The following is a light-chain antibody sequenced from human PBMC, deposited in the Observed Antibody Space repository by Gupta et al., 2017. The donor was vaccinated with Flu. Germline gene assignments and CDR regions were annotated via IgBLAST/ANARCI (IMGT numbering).Light chain of an antibody. CDR1: QSVSSN. Sequence: ERATLSCMASQSVSSNLAWYQPKPGQAPRLLIYGASTRATGIPARFSGSGSGTEFTLTISSLQSEDFAVYYCQQYNNWPPLTFGGGTKVEIK. J-gene: IGKJ4*01. CDR3: QQYNNWPPLT. V-gene: IGKV3-15*01. CDR2: GAS.